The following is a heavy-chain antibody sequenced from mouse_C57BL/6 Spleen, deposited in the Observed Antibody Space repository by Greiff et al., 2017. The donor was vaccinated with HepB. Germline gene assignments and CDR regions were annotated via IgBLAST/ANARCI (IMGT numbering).Heavy chain of an antibody. V-gene: IGHV1-52*01. Sequence: VQLQQSGAELVRPGSSVKLSCKASGYTFTSYWMHWVKQRPIQGLEWIGNIDPSDSETHYNQKFKDKATLTVDKSSSTAYMQLSSLTSEDSAVFYCARGDSGYFAYWGQGTLVTVSA. J-gene: IGHJ3*01. CDR1: GYTFTSYW. CDR2: IDPSDSET. D-gene: IGHD3-2*02. CDR3: ARGDSGYFAY.